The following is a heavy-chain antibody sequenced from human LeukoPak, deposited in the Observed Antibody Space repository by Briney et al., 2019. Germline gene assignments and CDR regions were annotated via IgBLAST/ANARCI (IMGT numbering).Heavy chain of an antibody. CDR2: IYYSRST. Sequence: PSETLSLTRTVSGVSISSGGYYCSWIRQHPGKGLELIGYIYYSRSTYYNPSLKSRVTISVDTSKNQSSLKLSSVTAADTAVYYCAIDVPDSSGYYDVSYFDYWGQGTLVTVSS. CDR1: GVSISSGGYY. J-gene: IGHJ4*02. V-gene: IGHV4-31*03. D-gene: IGHD3-22*01. CDR3: AIDVPDSSGYYDVSYFDY.